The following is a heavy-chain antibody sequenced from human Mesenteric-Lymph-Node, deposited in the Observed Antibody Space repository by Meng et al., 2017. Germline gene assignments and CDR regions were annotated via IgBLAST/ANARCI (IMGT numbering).Heavy chain of an antibody. CDR3: ARGIYCSGGSCLLEGYYYYGMDV. CDR2: IDYSGST. V-gene: IGHV4-39*07. CDR1: GGSVSSYTSY. D-gene: IGHD2-15*01. Sequence: SETLSLTCTVSGGSVSSYTSYWGWIRQPPGKGLEWIGTIDYSGSTYYNPSLMSRVTISVDTSKNQFSLTVTSVTAADTAVYFCARGIYCSGGSCLLEGYYYYGMDVWGQGTTVTCSS. J-gene: IGHJ6*01.